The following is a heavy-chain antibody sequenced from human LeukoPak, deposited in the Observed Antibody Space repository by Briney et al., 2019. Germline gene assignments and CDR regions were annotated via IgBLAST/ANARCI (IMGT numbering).Heavy chain of an antibody. CDR1: GFTFSSYA. CDR2: ISYDGSNK. J-gene: IGHJ4*02. Sequence: GGSLRLSCAASGFTFSSYAMHWVRQAPGKGLEWVAVISYDGSNKYYADSVKGRFTISRDNSKNTLYLQMNSLRAEDTAVYYCAKDPDFWSGYSYYFDYWGQGTLVTVSS. CDR3: AKDPDFWSGYSYYFDY. D-gene: IGHD3-3*01. V-gene: IGHV3-30-3*01.